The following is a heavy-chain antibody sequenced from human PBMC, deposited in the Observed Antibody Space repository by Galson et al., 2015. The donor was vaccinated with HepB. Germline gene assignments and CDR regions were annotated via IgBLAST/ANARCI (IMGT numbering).Heavy chain of an antibody. CDR3: AIGHSSGWY. J-gene: IGHJ4*02. Sequence: SLRLSCAASGFTFSTYWMHWVRQAPGKGLVWVSGTKSDGSRTNYADSVKGRFTISRDNAKKTVYLQMNSLRAEDTAVYRCAIGHSSGWYWGQGTLVTVSS. CDR1: GFTFSTYW. CDR2: TKSDGSRT. V-gene: IGHV3-74*01. D-gene: IGHD6-19*01.